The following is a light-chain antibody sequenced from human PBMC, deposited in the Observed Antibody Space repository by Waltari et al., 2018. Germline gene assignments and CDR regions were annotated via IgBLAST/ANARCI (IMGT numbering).Light chain of an antibody. CDR3: CSYAGNNTFV. J-gene: IGLJ1*01. Sequence: QSALTQPAYVSGSPGQSITISCTGTSSDVGRYNLFSWYQHHPGKAPKLMIYEGSRRPSGLSNRFSGSQSGNTASLTISGLRAEDEADYHCCSYAGNNTFVFGTGTKVTVL. CDR2: EGS. CDR1: SSDVGRYNL. V-gene: IGLV2-23*01.